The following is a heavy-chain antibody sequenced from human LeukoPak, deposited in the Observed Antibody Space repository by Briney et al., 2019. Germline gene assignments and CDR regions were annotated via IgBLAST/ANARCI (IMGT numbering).Heavy chain of an antibody. J-gene: IGHJ3*02. CDR2: INPNSGGT. Sequence: ALVKVSCKASGYTFTGYYMHWVRQAPGQGLEWMGWINPNSGGTNYAQKFQGRVTMTRDTSISTAYMELSRLRSDDTAVYYCASGREYYGSGSHDDAFDIWGQGTMVTVSS. CDR1: GYTFTGYY. V-gene: IGHV1-2*02. D-gene: IGHD3-10*01. CDR3: ASGREYYGSGSHDDAFDI.